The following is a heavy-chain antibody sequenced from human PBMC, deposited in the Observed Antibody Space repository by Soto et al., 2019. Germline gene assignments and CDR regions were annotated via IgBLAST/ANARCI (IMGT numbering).Heavy chain of an antibody. CDR2: INHSGST. CDR3: ARRRGGGSYAFDY. Sequence: PSETLSLTCAVYGGSFSVYYWSWIRQPPGKGLEWIGEINHSGSTNYNPSLKSRVTISVDTSKNQFSLKLSSVTAADTAVYYCARRRGGGSYAFDYWGQGTLVTVSS. V-gene: IGHV4-34*01. CDR1: GGSFSVYY. J-gene: IGHJ4*02. D-gene: IGHD1-26*01.